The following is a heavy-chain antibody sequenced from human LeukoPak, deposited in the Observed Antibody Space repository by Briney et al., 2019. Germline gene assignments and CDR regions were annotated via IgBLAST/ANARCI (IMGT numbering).Heavy chain of an antibody. J-gene: IGHJ4*02. V-gene: IGHV3-53*01. CDR1: GFTVSSNY. CDR2: IYSGGST. CDR3: ARVHNLAVADVDYSDY. Sequence: GGSLRLSCAASGFTVSSNYMSWVRQAPGKGLEWVSVIYSGGSTYYADSVKGRFTISRDNSKNTLYLQMNSLRAEDTAVYYCARVHNLAVADVDYSDYWGQGTLVTVSS. D-gene: IGHD6-19*01.